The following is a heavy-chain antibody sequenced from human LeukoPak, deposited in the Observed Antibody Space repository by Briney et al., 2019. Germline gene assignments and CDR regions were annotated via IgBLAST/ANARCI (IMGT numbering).Heavy chain of an antibody. CDR1: GGSFSGYY. CDR3: GRAADYYDSSGYSH. CDR2: INHSGST. V-gene: IGHV4-34*01. Sequence: PSETLSLTCAVYGGSFSGYYWSWIRQPPGKGLEWIGEINHSGSTNYNPSLKSRVTISVDTSKNQFSLKLSSVTAADTAVYYCGRAADYYDSSGYSHWGQGTLVTVSS. J-gene: IGHJ4*02. D-gene: IGHD3-22*01.